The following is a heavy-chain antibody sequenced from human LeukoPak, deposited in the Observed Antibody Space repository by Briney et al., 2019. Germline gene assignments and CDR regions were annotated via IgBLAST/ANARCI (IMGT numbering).Heavy chain of an antibody. CDR2: IKSKTDGGTT. CDR3: TTGHWQWLRPYCFDY. CDR1: GFTFSNAW. J-gene: IGHJ4*02. D-gene: IGHD6-19*01. Sequence: MAGGSLRLSCAASGFTFSNAWMSWVRQAPGKGLEWVGRIKSKTDGGTTDYAAPVKGRFTISRDDSKNTLYLQMNSLKTEDTAVYYCTTGHWQWLRPYCFDYWGQGTLVTVSS. V-gene: IGHV3-15*01.